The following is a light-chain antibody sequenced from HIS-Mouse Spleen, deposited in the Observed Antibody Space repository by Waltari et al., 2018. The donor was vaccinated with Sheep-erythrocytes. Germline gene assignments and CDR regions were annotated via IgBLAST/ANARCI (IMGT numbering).Light chain of an antibody. Sequence: AIQLTQSPSSLSASVVDRVTITCRASQGISSALAWYQQKPVKPPKLLIYDASSLESGVPSRFSGSGSGTDFTLTISSLQPEDFATYYCQQFNSYPLTFGGGTKVEIK. J-gene: IGKJ4*01. CDR2: DAS. CDR1: QGISSA. V-gene: IGKV1-13*02. CDR3: QQFNSYPLT.